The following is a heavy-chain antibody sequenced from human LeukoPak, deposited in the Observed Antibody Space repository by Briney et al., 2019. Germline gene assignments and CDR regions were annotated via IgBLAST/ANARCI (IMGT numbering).Heavy chain of an antibody. V-gene: IGHV4-39*01. CDR3: ARQPTVKRGAVAPNFDY. D-gene: IGHD6-19*01. CDR1: GGLITSTIHY. CDR2: IYYNGIT. Sequence: SETVSHSCSVSGGLITSTIHYWPWIRQPPGQGLEWIASIYYNGITYSNASLENIVGLDLDTSRNQFSLRQSSVSAADTSVYYCARQPTVKRGAVAPNFDYWGREHVDPVSS. J-gene: IGHJ4*02.